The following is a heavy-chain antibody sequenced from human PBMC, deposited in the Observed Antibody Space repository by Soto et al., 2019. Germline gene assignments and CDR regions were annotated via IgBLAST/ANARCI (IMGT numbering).Heavy chain of an antibody. CDR2: ITGGGGNT. CDR1: GLTFSSSA. J-gene: IGHJ4*02. V-gene: IGHV3-23*01. D-gene: IGHD1-26*01. Sequence: PGGPLRLSCAASGLTFSSSAMSWVRQAPGKGLEWISAITGGGGNTYYADSVKGRFTIARDNSKDTLYLLMNSLRVEDTAVYYCAKDPVGKWTQGYWGQGTLVTVSS. CDR3: AKDPVGKWTQGY.